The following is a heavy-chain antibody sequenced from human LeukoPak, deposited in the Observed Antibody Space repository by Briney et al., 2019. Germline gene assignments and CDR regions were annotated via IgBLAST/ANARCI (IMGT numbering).Heavy chain of an antibody. CDR1: GFTFSSYA. J-gene: IGHJ4*02. CDR2: ISYDGSNK. Sequence: PGGSLRLSCAASGFTFSSYAMHWVRQAPGKGLEWVAVISYDGSNKYYADPVKGRFTISRDNSKNTLYLQMNSLRAEDTAVYYCARDPMVRGVPSDYWGQGTLVTVSS. CDR3: ARDPMVRGVPSDY. V-gene: IGHV3-30*04. D-gene: IGHD3-10*01.